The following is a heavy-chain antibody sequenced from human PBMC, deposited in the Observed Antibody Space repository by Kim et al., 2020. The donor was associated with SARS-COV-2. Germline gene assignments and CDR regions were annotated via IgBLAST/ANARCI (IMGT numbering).Heavy chain of an antibody. J-gene: IGHJ4*02. Sequence: THYEEKFQGRVTLTRDTSTNTVYMELTSLRREDTAVYYCAREFENTFYFDIWGQGTLVTVSP. V-gene: IGHV1-46*01. D-gene: IGHD3-3*02. CDR2: T. CDR3: AREFENTFYFDI.